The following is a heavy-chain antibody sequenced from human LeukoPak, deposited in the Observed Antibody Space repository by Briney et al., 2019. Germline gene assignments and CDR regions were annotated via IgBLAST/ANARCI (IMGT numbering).Heavy chain of an antibody. CDR2: IYHSGST. J-gene: IGHJ4*02. CDR1: GYSISSGYY. CDR3: ARLFYCSSTSCPYYFDY. D-gene: IGHD2-2*01. V-gene: IGHV4-38-2*02. Sequence: PSETLSLTCTVSGYSISSGYYWGWIRQPPGKGLEWIGSIYHSGSTYYNPSLKSRVTISVDTSKNQFSLKLSSVTAADTAVYYCARLFYCSSTSCPYYFDYWGQGTLVTVSS.